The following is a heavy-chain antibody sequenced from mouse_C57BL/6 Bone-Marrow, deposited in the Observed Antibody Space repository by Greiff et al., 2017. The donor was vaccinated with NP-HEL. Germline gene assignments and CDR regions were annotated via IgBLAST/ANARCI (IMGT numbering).Heavy chain of an antibody. CDR1: GFSLPSYG. Sequence: QVQLQQSGPGLVQPSQSLSITCTVSGFSLPSYGVHWVRQSPGKGLEWLGVIWRGGSTDYNAAFMSRLSITKDNSKSQVFFKMNSLQADDTAIYYCAKSLFITTVRGPYYYAMDYWGQGTSVTVSS. D-gene: IGHD1-1*01. J-gene: IGHJ4*01. V-gene: IGHV2-5*01. CDR2: IWRGGST. CDR3: AKSLFITTVRGPYYYAMDY.